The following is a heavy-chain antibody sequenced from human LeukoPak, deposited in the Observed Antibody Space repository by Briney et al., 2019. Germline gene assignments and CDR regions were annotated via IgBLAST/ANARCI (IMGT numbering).Heavy chain of an antibody. CDR3: ARDTPLDMGSSGKFDY. CDR2: IQQDGSKK. V-gene: IGHV3-7*01. CDR1: GFTFSSYW. J-gene: IGHJ4*02. D-gene: IGHD2-2*03. Sequence: GGSLRLSCAASGFTFSSYWMSWVRQAPGKGLEWVANIQQDGSKKYYVDSVKGRFTISRDNAKNSLYLQMNSLRAEDTAVYYCARDTPLDMGSSGKFDYWGQGTLVTVSS.